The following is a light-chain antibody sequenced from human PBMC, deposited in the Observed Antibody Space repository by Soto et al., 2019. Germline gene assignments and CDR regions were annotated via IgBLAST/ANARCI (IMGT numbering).Light chain of an antibody. CDR1: QVFLYSSNNKNY. J-gene: IGKJ1*01. CDR2: WAS. Sequence: DIVMTQSPDSLALSLGERATSNCRSSQVFLYSSNNKNYLAWYQQKPGQPPKLLIYWASTRESGVPDRFSGSGSGTDFTLTISSLQAEDVAVYYCQQYYSTPWTFGQGTKVDIK. CDR3: QQYYSTPWT. V-gene: IGKV4-1*01.